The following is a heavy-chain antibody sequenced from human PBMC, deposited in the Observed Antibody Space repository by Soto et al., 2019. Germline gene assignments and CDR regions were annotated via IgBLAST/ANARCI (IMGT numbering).Heavy chain of an antibody. J-gene: IGHJ4*02. CDR1: GFSFSNYA. Sequence: GGSLRLSCAASGFSFSNYAMSWVRQAPGKGLEWVSTISGSGTGTSYADSVKGRFTISRDNAKNSLYLQMNSLRAEDTAVYFCARAPSYYGSGSYYYFDYWGQGALVNVSS. CDR3: ARAPSYYGSGSYYYFDY. CDR2: ISGSGTGT. V-gene: IGHV3-21*01. D-gene: IGHD3-10*01.